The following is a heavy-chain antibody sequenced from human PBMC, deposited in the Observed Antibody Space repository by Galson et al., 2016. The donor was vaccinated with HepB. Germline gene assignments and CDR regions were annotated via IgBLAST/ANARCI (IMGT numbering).Heavy chain of an antibody. CDR3: ARGPHYYWGSYRPIDY. J-gene: IGHJ4*02. V-gene: IGHV3-23*01. D-gene: IGHD3-16*02. CDR2: ISGSSGST. CDR1: GFTFSSYA. Sequence: SLRLSCAASGFTFSSYAMTWVRQAPGKGLEWVSTISGSSGSTYYADSVKGRFTISRDNSKNTLYLQMNSLRVDDTAVFFCARGPHYYWGSYRPIDYWGQGTLVTVSS.